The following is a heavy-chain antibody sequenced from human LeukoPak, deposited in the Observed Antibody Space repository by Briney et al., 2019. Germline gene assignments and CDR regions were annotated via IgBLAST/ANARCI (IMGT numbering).Heavy chain of an antibody. CDR3: AKSQRRFDYGDPDAFDI. CDR1: GFTFSSYA. J-gene: IGHJ3*02. Sequence: GSLRLSCAASGFTFSSYAMHWVRQAPGKGLEWVAVISYDGSNKYYADSVKGRFTISRDNSKNTLYLQMNSLRAEDTAVYYCAKSQRRFDYGDPDAFDIWGQGTMVTVSS. V-gene: IGHV3-30-3*02. D-gene: IGHD4-17*01. CDR2: ISYDGSNK.